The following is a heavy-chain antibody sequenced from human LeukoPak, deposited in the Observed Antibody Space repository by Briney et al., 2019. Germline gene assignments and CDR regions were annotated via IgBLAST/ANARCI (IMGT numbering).Heavy chain of an antibody. CDR2: IYYSGST. CDR1: GGSVSSGSYY. J-gene: IGHJ4*02. V-gene: IGHV4-61*01. CDR3: ASFRYRGSYYFSYFDY. Sequence: SETLSLTCTVSGGSVSSGSYYWSWIRQPPGKGLEWIGYIYYSGSTNYNPSLKSRVTISVDTSKNQFSLKLSSVTAADTAVYYCASFRYRGSYYFSYFDYWGQGTLVTVSS. D-gene: IGHD1-26*01.